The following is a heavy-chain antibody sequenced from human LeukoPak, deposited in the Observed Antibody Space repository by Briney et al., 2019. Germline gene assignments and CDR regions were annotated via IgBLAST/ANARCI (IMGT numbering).Heavy chain of an antibody. CDR1: GGSISSGGYY. D-gene: IGHD4-17*01. CDR3: AAWRNDYGDYFFDY. Sequence: ASQTLSLTCTVSGGSISSGGYYWSWIRQHPGQGLEWIGYIYYSGSTYYNPSLKSRVTISVDTSKNQFSLKLSSVTAADTAVYYCAAWRNDYGDYFFDYWGQGTLVTVSS. J-gene: IGHJ4*02. V-gene: IGHV4-31*03. CDR2: IYYSGST.